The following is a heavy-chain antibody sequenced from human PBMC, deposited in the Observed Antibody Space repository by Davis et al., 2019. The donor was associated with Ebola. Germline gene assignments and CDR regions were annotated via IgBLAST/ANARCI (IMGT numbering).Heavy chain of an antibody. J-gene: IGHJ4*02. CDR2: IKSKTDGGTT. V-gene: IGHV3-15*07. D-gene: IGHD6-19*01. Sequence: PGGSLRLSCAASGFTFSNAWMNWVRQAPGKGLEWVGRIKSKTDGGTTDYAAPVKGRFTISRDDSKNTLYLQMNSLKTEDTAVYYCTTGIAVAGTWDDYWGQGTLVTVSS. CDR3: TTGIAVAGTWDDY. CDR1: GFTFSNAW.